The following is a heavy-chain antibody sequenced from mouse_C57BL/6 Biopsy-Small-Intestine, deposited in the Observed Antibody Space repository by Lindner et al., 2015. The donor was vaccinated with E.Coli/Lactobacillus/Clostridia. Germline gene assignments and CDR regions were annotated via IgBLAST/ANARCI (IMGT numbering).Heavy chain of an antibody. CDR2: ISSGSSTI. CDR1: GFTFSDYG. D-gene: IGHD1-1*01. V-gene: IGHV5-17*01. CDR3: ARDYGSSDY. Sequence: VQLQESGGGLVKPGGSLKLSCAASGFTFSDYGMHWVRQAPEKGLEWVAYISSGSSTIYYADTMKGRFTISRDNAKNTLFLQMTSLRSEDTAMYYCARDYGSSDYWGQGTTLTVSS. J-gene: IGHJ2*01.